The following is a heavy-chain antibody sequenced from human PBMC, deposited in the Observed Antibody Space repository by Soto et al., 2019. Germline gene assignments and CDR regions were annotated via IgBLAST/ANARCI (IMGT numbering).Heavy chain of an antibody. D-gene: IGHD3-22*01. J-gene: IGHJ4*02. Sequence: GGSLRLSCAASGFTFSSYAMHWVRQAPGKGLEWVAVISYDGSNKYYADSVKGRFTISRDNSKNTLYLQMNSLRAEDTAVYYCAIDFYDSSGPRAYWGKGTMVTVSS. V-gene: IGHV3-30-3*01. CDR3: AIDFYDSSGPRAY. CDR2: ISYDGSNK. CDR1: GFTFSSYA.